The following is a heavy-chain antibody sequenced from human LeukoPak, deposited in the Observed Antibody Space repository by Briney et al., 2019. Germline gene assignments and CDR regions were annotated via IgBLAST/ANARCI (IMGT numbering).Heavy chain of an antibody. J-gene: IGHJ4*02. Sequence: SETLSLTCAVYGGSFSGYYWSWIRQPPGKGPEWIGEINHSGSTNYNPSLKSRVTISVDTSKNQFTLKLSSVTAADTAVYYCARIGGVPDYWGQGTLVTVSS. D-gene: IGHD3-3*01. V-gene: IGHV4-34*01. CDR2: INHSGST. CDR3: ARIGGVPDY. CDR1: GGSFSGYY.